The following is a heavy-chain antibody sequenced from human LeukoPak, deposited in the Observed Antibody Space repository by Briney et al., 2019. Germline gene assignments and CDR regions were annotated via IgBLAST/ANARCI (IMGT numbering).Heavy chain of an antibody. V-gene: IGHV4-31*03. Sequence: SQTLSLTCTVSGGSISSGGYYWSWIRQHPGKGLEWIGYIYYSGSTYYNPSLKSRVTISVDTSKNQFSLKLSSVTAADTAVYYCARTAYCGGDCYYLSGAFDIWGQGTMVTVSS. CDR2: IYYSGST. CDR3: ARTAYCGGDCYYLSGAFDI. D-gene: IGHD2-21*02. J-gene: IGHJ3*02. CDR1: GGSISSGGYY.